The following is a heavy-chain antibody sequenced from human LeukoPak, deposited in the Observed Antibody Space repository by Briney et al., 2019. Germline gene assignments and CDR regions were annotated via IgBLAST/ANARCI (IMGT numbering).Heavy chain of an antibody. D-gene: IGHD6-13*01. Sequence: GGSLRLSCAASGFTFSNYNMHWVRQAPGKGLEWVSSIISSTSYIYYADSVKGRLTVSRDNAKNTLYLQMNSLRAEDTAVYYCARGGPAAGRFDYWGQGTLVTASS. CDR3: ARGGPAAGRFDY. V-gene: IGHV3-21*01. J-gene: IGHJ4*02. CDR1: GFTFSNYN. CDR2: IISSTSYI.